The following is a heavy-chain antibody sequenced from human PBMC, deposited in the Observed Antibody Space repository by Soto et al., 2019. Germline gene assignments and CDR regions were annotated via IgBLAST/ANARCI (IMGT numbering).Heavy chain of an antibody. CDR2: IYYSGST. CDR1: GGSISSSSYY. V-gene: IGHV4-39*01. CDR3: AGQPPGWLQPVTWFDP. Sequence: SETLSLTCTVSGGSISSSSYYWGWIRQPRGKGLEWIGSIYYSGSTYYNPSLKSRVTISVDTSKNQFSLKLSSVTAADTAVYYCAGQPPGWLQPVTWFDPWGQGTLVTVSS. J-gene: IGHJ5*02. D-gene: IGHD5-12*01.